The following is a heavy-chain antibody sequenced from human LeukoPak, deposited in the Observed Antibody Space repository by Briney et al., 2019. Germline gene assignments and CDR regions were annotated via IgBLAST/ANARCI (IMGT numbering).Heavy chain of an antibody. CDR1: GGSISSGGYS. J-gene: IGHJ4*02. D-gene: IGHD3-22*01. V-gene: IGHV4-30-2*01. CDR3: ARGGDSSGYYYPVFDY. CDR2: IYHSGST. Sequence: SPKTLSLTCAVSGGSISSGGYSWSWIRQPPGKGLEWIGYIYHSGSTYYNPSLKSRVTISVDTSKNQFSLKLSSVTAADTAVYYCARGGDSSGYYYPVFDYWGQGTLVTVSS.